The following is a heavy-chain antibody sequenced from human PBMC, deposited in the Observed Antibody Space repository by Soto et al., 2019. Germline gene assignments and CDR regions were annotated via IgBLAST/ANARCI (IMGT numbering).Heavy chain of an antibody. D-gene: IGHD3-16*02. V-gene: IGHV1-8*01. CDR3: ARGEFSYYCDY. CDR2: MNPNSGNT. J-gene: IGHJ4*02. CDR1: VYTFTSCD. Sequence: ASVPVSCKASVYTFTSCDIDCVRQATGQGLEWMGWMNPNSGNTGYAQKFQGRVTMTRNTSISTAYMELSSLRSADTAVYYCARGEFSYYCDYWGQGTRVTVSA.